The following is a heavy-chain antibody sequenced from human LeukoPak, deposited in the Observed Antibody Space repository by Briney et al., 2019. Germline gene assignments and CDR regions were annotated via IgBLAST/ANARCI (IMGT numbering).Heavy chain of an antibody. D-gene: IGHD4-17*01. CDR2: VFASGGA. Sequence: SETLSLTCTVSGDSISAYYWSWIRQAAGKGLDYIGRVFASGGANYSPSHESRVTMSVDTSKNQFSLRLRSVTAAGTAMYYCARGRQNGDYFDHWGQGILVTVSS. V-gene: IGHV4-4*07. CDR1: GDSISAYY. CDR3: ARGRQNGDYFDH. J-gene: IGHJ4*02.